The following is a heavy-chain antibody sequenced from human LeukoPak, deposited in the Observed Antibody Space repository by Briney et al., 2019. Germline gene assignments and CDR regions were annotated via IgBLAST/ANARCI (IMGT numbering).Heavy chain of an antibody. J-gene: IGHJ4*02. V-gene: IGHV3-74*01. CDR1: GFTFSSYW. Sequence: GGSLRLSCAASGFTFSSYWMHWVRQAPGKGLLWVSRINSDGSSTSYADSVKGRFTISRDNAKNTLYLQMNSLRAEDTAVYYCARDPVEWEQLLDYWGQGTLVTVSS. D-gene: IGHD1-26*01. CDR2: INSDGSST. CDR3: ARDPVEWEQLLDY.